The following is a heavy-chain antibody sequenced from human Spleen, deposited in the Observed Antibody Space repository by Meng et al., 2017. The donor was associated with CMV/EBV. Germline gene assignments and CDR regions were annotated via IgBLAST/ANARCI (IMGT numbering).Heavy chain of an antibody. Sequence: SLAVSVLTVRNNYMSWVLQAPGKGLEWVSVIYSGGTIYYAESVKGRFTISRDNSKNTLYLQMNSLRPEDTAVYYCARGGSYFQTHFDYWGQGGLVTVSS. D-gene: IGHD1-26*01. CDR2: IYSGGTI. CDR1: VLTVRNNY. J-gene: IGHJ4*02. CDR3: ARGGSYFQTHFDY. V-gene: IGHV3-53*01.